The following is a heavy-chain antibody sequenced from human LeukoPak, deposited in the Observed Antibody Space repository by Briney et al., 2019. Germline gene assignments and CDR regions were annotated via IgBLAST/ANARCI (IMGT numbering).Heavy chain of an antibody. CDR1: GFTFSSYG. Sequence: PGGSLRLSCAASGFTFSSYGMHWVRQAPGKGLEWVAVISYDGSNKYYADSVKGRFTISRDNSKSTLYLQMNSLRAEDTAVYYCATSSGRSDYWGQGTLVTVSS. CDR3: ATSSGRSDY. CDR2: ISYDGSNK. J-gene: IGHJ4*02. D-gene: IGHD3-10*01. V-gene: IGHV3-30*03.